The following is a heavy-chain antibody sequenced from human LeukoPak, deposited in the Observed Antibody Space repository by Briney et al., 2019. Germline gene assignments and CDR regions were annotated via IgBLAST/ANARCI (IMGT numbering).Heavy chain of an antibody. CDR3: ARESGAFASGYYYYGMDV. V-gene: IGHV4-31*03. J-gene: IGHJ6*02. CDR2: IYYSGST. Sequence: SETLSLTCTVSGGSISTNTYYWGWIRQPPGKGLEWIGYIYYSGSTYYNPSLKSRVTISVDTSKNQFSLKLSSVTAADTAVYYCARESGAFASGYYYYGMDVWGQGTTVTVSS. CDR1: GGSISTNTYY. D-gene: IGHD3-3*01.